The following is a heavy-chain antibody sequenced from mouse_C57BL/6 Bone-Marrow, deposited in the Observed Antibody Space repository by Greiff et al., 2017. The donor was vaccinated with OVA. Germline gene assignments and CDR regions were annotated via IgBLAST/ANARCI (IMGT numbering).Heavy chain of an antibody. D-gene: IGHD4-1*01. V-gene: IGHV14-2*01. CDR1: GFNIKDYY. Sequence: EVQLQESGAELVKPGASVKLSCTASGFNIKDYYMHWVKQRTEQGLEWIGRIDPEDGETKYAPKFPGKATITADTSSNTAYLQLSSLTSEDTAVYYCARKLVYFDYWGQGTTLTVSS. CDR3: ARKLVYFDY. J-gene: IGHJ2*01. CDR2: IDPEDGET.